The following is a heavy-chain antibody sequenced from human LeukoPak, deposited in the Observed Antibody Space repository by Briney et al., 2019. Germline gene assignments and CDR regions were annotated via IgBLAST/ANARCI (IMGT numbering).Heavy chain of an antibody. CDR1: GGSISSYY. D-gene: IGHD3-9*01. Sequence: SETLSLTCTVSGGSISSYYWSWIRQPPGKGLEWIGYIYYSGSTNYNPSLKSRVTISVDTSKNQFSLKLSSVTAADTAVYYCARGIRYFDPYYYYYYMDVWGKGTTVTISS. J-gene: IGHJ6*03. CDR3: ARGIRYFDPYYYYYYMDV. CDR2: IYYSGST. V-gene: IGHV4-59*01.